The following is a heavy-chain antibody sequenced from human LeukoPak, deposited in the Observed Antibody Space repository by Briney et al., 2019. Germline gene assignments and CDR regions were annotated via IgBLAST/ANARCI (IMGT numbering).Heavy chain of an antibody. CDR2: ISSSSSTI. CDR3: ARGRRYYYDSSGPPFDY. D-gene: IGHD3-22*01. J-gene: IGHJ4*02. CDR1: GFTFSSYS. Sequence: PGGSLRLSCAASGFTFSSYSMNWVRQAPGKGLEWVSYISSSSSTIYYADSVKGRFTISRDNAKNSLYLQMNSLRAEDTAVYYCARGRRYYYDSSGPPFDYWGQGTLVTVSS. V-gene: IGHV3-48*01.